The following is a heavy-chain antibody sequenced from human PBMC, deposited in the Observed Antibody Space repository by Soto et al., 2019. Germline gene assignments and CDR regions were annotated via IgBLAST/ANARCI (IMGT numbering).Heavy chain of an antibody. CDR1: VFTFSSYW. J-gene: IGHJ4*02. D-gene: IGHD1-1*01. CDR2: INSDGSST. V-gene: IGHV3-74*01. CDR3: ASGQLVTRLFDY. Sequence: WWSLRLSCSASVFTFSSYWMHWFRQAPGKGLVWVSRINSDGSSTSYADSVKGRFTISRDNAKNTLYLQMNSLRAEDTAVYYCASGQLVTRLFDYWGQGTLVTVSS.